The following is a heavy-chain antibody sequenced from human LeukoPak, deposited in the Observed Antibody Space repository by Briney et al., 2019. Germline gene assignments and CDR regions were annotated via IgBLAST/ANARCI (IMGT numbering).Heavy chain of an antibody. V-gene: IGHV1-69*13. CDR3: ASSRHYYDSSGYYPIDY. Sequence: SVKASCKASGGTFSSYAISWVRQAPGQGLEWMGGIIPIFGTANYAQKFQGRVTITADESTSTAYMELSSLRSEDTAVYYCASSRHYYDSSGYYPIDYWGQGTLVSVSS. CDR1: GGTFSSYA. J-gene: IGHJ4*02. CDR2: IIPIFGTA. D-gene: IGHD3-22*01.